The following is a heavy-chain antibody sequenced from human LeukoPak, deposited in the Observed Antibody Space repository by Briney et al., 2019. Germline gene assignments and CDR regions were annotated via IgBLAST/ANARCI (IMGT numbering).Heavy chain of an antibody. D-gene: IGHD4-23*01. CDR3: ARHTAVEDGWGFDY. V-gene: IGHV5-51*01. Sequence: GESLKISCEGFGYSFTSYWIGWLRQMPGKGREWLGIIYPGDSDTRYRPSFQGEVTTSAHKSISTAYLQWSSLEASDTAMYYCARHTAVEDGWGFDYWGQGALVTVSS. CDR2: IYPGDSDT. J-gene: IGHJ4*02. CDR1: GYSFTSYW.